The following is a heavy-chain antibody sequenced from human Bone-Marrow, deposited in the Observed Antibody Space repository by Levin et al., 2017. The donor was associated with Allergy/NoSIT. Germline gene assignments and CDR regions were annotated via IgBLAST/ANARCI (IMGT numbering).Heavy chain of an antibody. D-gene: IGHD3-16*01. J-gene: IGHJ4*02. CDR3: VKGTPWGDY. CDR2: ISSDGRST. V-gene: IGHV3-64D*06. Sequence: LSLTCSASGFAFSSFTMHWVRQAPGKRLEYLSAISSDGRSTYYADSMKGRFAISRDNSKNTLFLHMSSLRAEDTALYYCVKGTPWGDYWGQGTLVTVSS. CDR1: GFAFSSFT.